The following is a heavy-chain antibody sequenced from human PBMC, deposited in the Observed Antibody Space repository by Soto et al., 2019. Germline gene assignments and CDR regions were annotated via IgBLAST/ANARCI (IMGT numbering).Heavy chain of an antibody. CDR3: ARALPSYYDFWSGYYNGTAYYYGMDV. CDR2: IIPIFGTA. V-gene: IGHV1-69*13. D-gene: IGHD3-3*01. CDR1: GGPFSSYA. J-gene: IGHJ6*02. Sequence: SLKVSCKASGGPFSSYAISWVRQAPGQGLEWMGGIIPIFGTANYAQKFQGRVTITADESTSTAYMELSSLRSEDTAVYYCARALPSYYDFWSGYYNGTAYYYGMDVWGQGTTVTVSS.